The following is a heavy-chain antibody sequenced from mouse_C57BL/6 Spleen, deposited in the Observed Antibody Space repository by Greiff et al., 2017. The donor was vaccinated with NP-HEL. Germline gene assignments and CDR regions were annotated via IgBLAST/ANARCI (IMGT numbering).Heavy chain of an antibody. J-gene: IGHJ1*03. CDR2: INYDGSST. V-gene: IGHV5-16*01. CDR1: GFTFSDYY. CDR3: AVYYDYDGWYFDV. D-gene: IGHD2-4*01. Sequence: EVKVVESEGGLVQPGSSMKLSCTASGFTFSDYYMAWVRQVPEKGLEWVANINYDGSSTYYLDSLKSRFIISRDNAKNILYLQMSSLKSEDTATYYCAVYYDYDGWYFDVWGTGTTVTVSS.